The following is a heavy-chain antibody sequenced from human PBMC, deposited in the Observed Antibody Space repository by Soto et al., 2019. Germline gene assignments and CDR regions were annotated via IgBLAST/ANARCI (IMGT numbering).Heavy chain of an antibody. CDR2: TSAYNGNT. CDR3: ATHLMVRGPRTFDI. Sequence: ASVKVSCKASGYTFTSYGISWVRQAPGQGLEWMGWTSAYNGNTNYAQKLQGRVTMTTDTSTSTAYMELRSLRSDDTAVYYCATHLMVRGPRTFDIWGQGTMVTVSS. V-gene: IGHV1-18*01. CDR1: GYTFTSYG. D-gene: IGHD3-10*01. J-gene: IGHJ3*02.